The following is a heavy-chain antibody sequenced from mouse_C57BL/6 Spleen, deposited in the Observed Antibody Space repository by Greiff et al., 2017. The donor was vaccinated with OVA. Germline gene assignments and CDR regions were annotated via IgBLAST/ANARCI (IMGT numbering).Heavy chain of an antibody. CDR1: GYAFTNYL. J-gene: IGHJ4*01. CDR3: AKGLGCMDY. V-gene: IGHV1-54*01. D-gene: IGHD3-3*01. CDR2: INPGSGGT. Sequence: VQLQQSGAELVRPGTSVKVSCKASGYAFTNYLIEWVKQRPGQGLEWIGVINPGSGGTNYNEKFKGKATLTADKSSSTAYMQLSSLTSEDSAVYFCAKGLGCMDYWGQGTSVTVSS.